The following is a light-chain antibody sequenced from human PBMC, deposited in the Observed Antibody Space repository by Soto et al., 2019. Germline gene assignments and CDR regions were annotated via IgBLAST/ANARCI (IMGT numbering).Light chain of an antibody. CDR2: DVS. CDR3: SSYASSSTYV. CDR1: SSDVGGYNY. V-gene: IGLV2-14*03. J-gene: IGLJ1*01. Sequence: QSALTQPASVSGSPGQSITISCTGTSSDVGGYNYFSWYQQHPGKAPKLMLYDVSNRPSGVSNRFSGSKSSNSASLTISGLQAEYEADYYCSSYASSSTYVFGTGTKLTVL.